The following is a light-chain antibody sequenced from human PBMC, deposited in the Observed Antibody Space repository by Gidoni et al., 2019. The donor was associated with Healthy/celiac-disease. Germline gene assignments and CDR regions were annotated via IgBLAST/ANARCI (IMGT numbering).Light chain of an antibody. CDR3: QAWDSSTAGV. Sequence: SYELTQPPSVSVSPEQTASITCSGDKLGDKYACWYQQKPGQSPVLVIYQDSKRPSGIPERFSGSNSGNTATLTISGTQAMDEADYYCQAWDSSTAGVFGTGTKVTVL. CDR2: QDS. CDR1: KLGDKY. J-gene: IGLJ1*01. V-gene: IGLV3-1*01.